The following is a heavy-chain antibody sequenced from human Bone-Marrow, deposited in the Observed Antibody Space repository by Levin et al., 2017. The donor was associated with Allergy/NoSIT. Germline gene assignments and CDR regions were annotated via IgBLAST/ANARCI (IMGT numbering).Heavy chain of an antibody. CDR3: ATHGYCSSTSCFFDY. J-gene: IGHJ4*02. V-gene: IGHV3-23*01. CDR1: GFTFSSYA. D-gene: IGHD2-2*01. Sequence: LSLTCAASGFTFSSYAMSWVRQAPGKGLEWVSAISGSGGSTYYADSVKGRFTISRDNSKNTLYLQMNSLRAEDTAVYYCATHGYCSSTSCFFDYWGQGTLVTVSS. CDR2: ISGSGGST.